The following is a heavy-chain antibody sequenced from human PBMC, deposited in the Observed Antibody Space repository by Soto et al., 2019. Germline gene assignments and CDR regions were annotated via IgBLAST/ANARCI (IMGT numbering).Heavy chain of an antibody. D-gene: IGHD5-18*01. V-gene: IGHV1-18*01. J-gene: IGHJ4*02. CDR1: GYTFTNFG. CDR3: ASGYSYGPFDY. CDR2: ISAYNGNT. Sequence: GASVKVSCKASGYTFTNFGISWVRQAPGQGLEWMGWISAYNGNTNYAQKFQGRVTITRDTSASTAYMELSSLRSEDTAVYYCASGYSYGPFDYWGQGTLVTVSS.